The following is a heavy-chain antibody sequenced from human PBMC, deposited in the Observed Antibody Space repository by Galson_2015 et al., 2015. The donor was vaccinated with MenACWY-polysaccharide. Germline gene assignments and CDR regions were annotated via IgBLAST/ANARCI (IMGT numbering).Heavy chain of an antibody. CDR2: IQYDGSNK. Sequence: SLRLSCAASGLRFSGSGMHWVRQAPGKGLEWVAVIQYDGSNKVYVDSVKGRFTISRDNSKNTLYLEMNSLRAEDTAVYYCAREGSGIAFHAFDIWGRGTMVTVSS. J-gene: IGHJ3*02. D-gene: IGHD1-26*01. CDR3: AREGSGIAFHAFDI. V-gene: IGHV3-33*01. CDR1: GLRFSGSG.